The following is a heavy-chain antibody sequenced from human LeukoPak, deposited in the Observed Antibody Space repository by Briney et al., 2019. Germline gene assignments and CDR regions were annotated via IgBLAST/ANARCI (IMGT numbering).Heavy chain of an antibody. V-gene: IGHV3-49*03. J-gene: IGHJ4*02. D-gene: IGHD6-19*01. CDR3: TRGRSGWYDSSGSDY. CDR1: GFTFGDYA. CDR2: IRSKAYGGTT. Sequence: GGSLRLSCTASGFTFGDYAMSWFRQAPGKGLEWVNFIRSKAYGGTTEYSAAVKGRLTISRDDSKSITYLKMNNPTTEDTAVYYCTRGRSGWYDSSGSDYWGQGTLVTVSS.